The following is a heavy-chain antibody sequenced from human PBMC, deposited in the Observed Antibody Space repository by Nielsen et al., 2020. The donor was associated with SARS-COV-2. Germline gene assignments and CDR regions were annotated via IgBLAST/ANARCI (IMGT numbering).Heavy chain of an antibody. V-gene: IGHV3-21*01. CDR2: ISSSSSYI. CDR3: ARDMILPICSGGSCYSSGYYYYGMDV. D-gene: IGHD2-15*01. J-gene: IGHJ6*02. CDR1: GFTFSSYS. Sequence: GESLKISCAASGFTFSSYSMNWVRQAPGKGLEWVSSISSSSSYIYYADSVKGRFTISRDNAKNSLYLQMNSLRAEDTAVYYCARDMILPICSGGSCYSSGYYYYGMDVWGQGTTVTVSS.